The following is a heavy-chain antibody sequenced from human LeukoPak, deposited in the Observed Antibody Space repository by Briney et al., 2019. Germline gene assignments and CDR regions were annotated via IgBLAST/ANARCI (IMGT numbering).Heavy chain of an antibody. CDR2: INHSGST. V-gene: IGHV4-34*01. CDR1: GGSFSGYY. CDR3: ARGNSPTYYDILTGYPYFDY. J-gene: IGHJ4*02. Sequence: SETLSLTCAVYGGSFSGYYWSWIRQPPGKGLEWIGGINHSGSTNYNPSLKSRVTISVDTSKNQFSLKLSSVTAADTAVYYCARGNSPTYYDILTGYPYFDYWGQGTLVTVSS. D-gene: IGHD3-9*01.